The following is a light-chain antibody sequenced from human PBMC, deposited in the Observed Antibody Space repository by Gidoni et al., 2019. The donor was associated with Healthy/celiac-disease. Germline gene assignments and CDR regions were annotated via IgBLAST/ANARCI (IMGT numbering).Light chain of an antibody. V-gene: IGLV2-8*01. CDR1: SSDFGGYNY. CDR3: SSYAGSNNRYV. J-gene: IGLJ1*01. Sequence: QSALPQPPSASGSPGQSVTISCTGTSSDFGGYNYVSWYQQHPGKAPKLMIYEVSEQPSGVPDRFSGSKSGNTASLTVSGLQAEDEADYYCSSYAGSNNRYVFGTGTKVTLL. CDR2: EVS.